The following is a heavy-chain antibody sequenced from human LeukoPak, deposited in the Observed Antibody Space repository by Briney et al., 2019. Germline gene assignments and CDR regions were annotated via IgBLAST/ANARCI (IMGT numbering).Heavy chain of an antibody. CDR3: ARGGYCSRYSCLDY. Sequence: WETLSLTCTVSGDSASNYYLTWIRQSPGRGLEWIGYIYYSGNTNYNPSLKSRVSISVDTSKSQFSLKLSSVTAADTAVYFCARGGYCSRYSCLDYWGLGTLVTVSS. D-gene: IGHD2-15*01. CDR1: GDSASNYY. CDR2: IYYSGNT. J-gene: IGHJ4*02. V-gene: IGHV4-59*02.